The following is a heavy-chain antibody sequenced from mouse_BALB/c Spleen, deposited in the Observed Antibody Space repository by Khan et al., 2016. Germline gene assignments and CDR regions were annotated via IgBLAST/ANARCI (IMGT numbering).Heavy chain of an antibody. J-gene: IGHJ2*01. Sequence: VQLQQSGAELVRSGASVKLSCTASVFNIKDYYMHWVKQRPEQGLEWIGWIDPENGDTEYAPKFQGKATMPAETYYNAAYLQFSSMTSEDSAVYYCNAIYYGSDVYFDYWGQGTTLTVSS. CDR3: NAIYYGSDVYFDY. CDR2: IDPENGDT. V-gene: IGHV14-4*02. D-gene: IGHD1-1*01. CDR1: VFNIKDYY.